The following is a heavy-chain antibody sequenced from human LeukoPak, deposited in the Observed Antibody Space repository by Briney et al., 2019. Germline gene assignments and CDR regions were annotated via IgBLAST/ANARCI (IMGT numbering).Heavy chain of an antibody. D-gene: IGHD1-26*01. Sequence: GGSLRLSCAASGFTFSSYAMSWVRQAPGKGLGRGSAISGSGGSTYYADSVKGRFTISRDNSKNTLYLQMNSLRAEDTVVYYCAKIRVGATDFDYWGQGTLVTVSS. V-gene: IGHV3-23*01. J-gene: IGHJ4*02. CDR3: AKIRVGATDFDY. CDR2: ISGSGGST. CDR1: GFTFSSYA.